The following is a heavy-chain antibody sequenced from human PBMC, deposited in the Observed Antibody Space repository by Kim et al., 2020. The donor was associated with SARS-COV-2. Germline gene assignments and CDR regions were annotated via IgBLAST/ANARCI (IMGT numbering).Heavy chain of an antibody. J-gene: IGHJ3*02. CDR1: GFTFSSYS. CDR3: ASYCSGGSCYSSAFDI. V-gene: IGHV3-21*01. CDR2: ISSSSSYI. D-gene: IGHD2-15*01. Sequence: GGSLRLSCAASGFTFSSYSMNWVRQAPGKGLEWVLSISSSSSYIYYADSVKGRFTISRDNAKNSLYLQMNSLRAEDTAVYYCASYCSGGSCYSSAFDIWGQGTMVTVSS.